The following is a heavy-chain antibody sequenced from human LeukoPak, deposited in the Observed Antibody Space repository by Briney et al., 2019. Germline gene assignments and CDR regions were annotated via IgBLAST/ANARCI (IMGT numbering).Heavy chain of an antibody. CDR1: GGSFSGYY. Sequence: SSETLSLTCAVYGGSFSGYYWSWIRQPPGKGLEWIGEINHSGSTNYNPSLKSRVTISVDTSKNQFSLKLSSVTAADTAAYYCARELAYCSSSSCYGGTFHIWGQGTMVTVSS. V-gene: IGHV4-34*01. CDR3: ARELAYCSSSSCYGGTFHI. D-gene: IGHD2-2*01. CDR2: INHSGST. J-gene: IGHJ3*02.